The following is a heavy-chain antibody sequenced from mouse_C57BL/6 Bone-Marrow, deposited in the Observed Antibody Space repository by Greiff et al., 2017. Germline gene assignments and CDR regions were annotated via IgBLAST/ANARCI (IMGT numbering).Heavy chain of an antibody. CDR3: ARFERGYSNYDY. V-gene: IGHV1-52*01. CDR2: IDPSDSET. CDR1: GYTFTSYW. Sequence: QVQLQQPGAELVRPGSSVKLSCKASGYTFTSYWMHWVKQRPIQGLEWIGSIDPSDSETHYNQKFKDKATLTVDKSSSTAYMQLSSLTSEDSAVYYCARFERGYSNYDYWGQGTTLTVSS. D-gene: IGHD2-5*01. J-gene: IGHJ2*01.